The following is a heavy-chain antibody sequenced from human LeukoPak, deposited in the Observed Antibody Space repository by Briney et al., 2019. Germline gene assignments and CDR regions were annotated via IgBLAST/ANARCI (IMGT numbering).Heavy chain of an antibody. CDR2: MNPNSGNT. Sequence: ASVKVSCKTSGYTSTNYDINWVRQATGQGLEWMGWMNPNSGNTGYAQKFQGRVTMTRNTSISTAYMELSSLRSEDTAVYYCARGQIHGWDYFDFWGQGTLVTVSS. CDR1: GYTSTNYD. CDR3: ARGQIHGWDYFDF. V-gene: IGHV1-8*01. D-gene: IGHD6-19*01. J-gene: IGHJ4*02.